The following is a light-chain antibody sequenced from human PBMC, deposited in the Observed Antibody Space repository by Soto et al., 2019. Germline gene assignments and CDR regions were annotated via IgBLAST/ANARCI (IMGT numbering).Light chain of an antibody. J-gene: IGLJ3*02. CDR3: SSHTTTSTLV. CDR2: EVR. CDR1: SSDVGAYDS. Sequence: QSALTQPASASGSPGQSITICCIGTSSDVGAYDSVSWYQQHPGKAPKLMIYEVRNRPSGVSFRFSGSKSANTASLTISGLQVEDEADYYCSSHTTTSTLVFGGGTKLTVL. V-gene: IGLV2-14*01.